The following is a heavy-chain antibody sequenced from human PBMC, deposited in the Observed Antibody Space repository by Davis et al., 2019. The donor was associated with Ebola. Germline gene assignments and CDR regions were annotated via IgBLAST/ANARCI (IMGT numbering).Heavy chain of an antibody. Sequence: GGSLRLSCAASGFTVSSNYMSWVRQAPGKGLEWVGRIRSKANSYATAYAASVKGRFTISRDDSKNTAYLQMNSLKTEDTAVYYCARVSEYYGMDVWGQGTTVTVSS. CDR1: GFTVSSNY. CDR3: ARVSEYYGMDV. V-gene: IGHV3-73*01. J-gene: IGHJ6*02. CDR2: IRSKANSYAT. D-gene: IGHD4-23*01.